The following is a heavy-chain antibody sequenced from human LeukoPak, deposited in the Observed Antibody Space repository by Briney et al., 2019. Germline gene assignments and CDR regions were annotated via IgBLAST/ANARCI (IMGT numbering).Heavy chain of an antibody. CDR2: MKQDGSDQ. CDR1: GFSFSSFW. D-gene: IGHD3-16*01. V-gene: IGHV3-7*01. CDR3: ARLGGIPDY. J-gene: IGHJ4*02. Sequence: GGSLRLSCAASGFSFSSFWMSWVRQTPGKGLEWVANMKQDGSDQYYVDSVKGRFTISRDNAKNSLYLQMNSLSAEDTAVYYCARLGGIPDYWGQGTPVTVSS.